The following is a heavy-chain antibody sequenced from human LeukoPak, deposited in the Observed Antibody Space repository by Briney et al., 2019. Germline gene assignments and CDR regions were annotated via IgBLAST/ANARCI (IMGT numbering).Heavy chain of an antibody. Sequence: GASVKVSCKASGYTFTGYYMHWVRQAPGQRLEWMGWINPNSGGTNYAQKFQGRVTMTRDTSISTAYMELSRLRSDDTAVYYCAGLALSSGWYNWFDPWGQGTLVNVSS. D-gene: IGHD6-19*01. J-gene: IGHJ5*02. V-gene: IGHV1-2*02. CDR3: AGLALSSGWYNWFDP. CDR1: GYTFTGYY. CDR2: INPNSGGT.